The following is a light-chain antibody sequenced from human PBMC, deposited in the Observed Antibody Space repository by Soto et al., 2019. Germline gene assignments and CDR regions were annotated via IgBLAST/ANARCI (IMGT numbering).Light chain of an antibody. J-gene: IGKJ1*01. V-gene: IGKV1-5*03. CDR2: KVS. Sequence: DIQMTQSPSTLSASVGDRVTITCRASQSINNWLAWYQQKPGKAPKLLIYKVSTLEGGVPSRFSGSGSGTEFTLTISNLQHDDFANYYCQQYNSYWTFGQGTKVEIK. CDR1: QSINNW. CDR3: QQYNSYWT.